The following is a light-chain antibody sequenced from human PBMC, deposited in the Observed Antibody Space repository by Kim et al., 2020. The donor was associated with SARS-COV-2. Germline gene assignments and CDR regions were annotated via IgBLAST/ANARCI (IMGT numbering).Light chain of an antibody. V-gene: IGKV3-11*01. CDR2: DAS. CDR3: QHRGNWPLT. Sequence: EIVLTQSPATLSLSPGERATLSCRASQSVSSYLAWYQQKPGQAPRLLIYDASSRATGIPARFSGSGSGTAFTLTISSLEPEDFAVYYCQHRGNWPLTFGHGTRLEIK. CDR1: QSVSSY. J-gene: IGKJ5*01.